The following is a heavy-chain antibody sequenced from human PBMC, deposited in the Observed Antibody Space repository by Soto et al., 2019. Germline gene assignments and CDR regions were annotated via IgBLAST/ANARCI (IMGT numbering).Heavy chain of an antibody. V-gene: IGHV4-34*01. CDR2: INHSGST. J-gene: IGHJ4*02. CDR3: ARGPRGYSYGYWY. D-gene: IGHD5-18*01. Sequence: QVQLQQWGAGLLKPSETLSLTCAVYGGSFSGYYWSWIRQPPGKGLEWIGEINHSGSTNYNPSLKSRVTISVDTSKNQFSLKLSSVTAADTAVYYCARGPRGYSYGYWYWGQGTLVTVSS. CDR1: GGSFSGYY.